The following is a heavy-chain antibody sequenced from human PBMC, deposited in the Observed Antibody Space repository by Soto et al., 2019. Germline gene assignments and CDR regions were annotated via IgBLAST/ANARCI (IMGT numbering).Heavy chain of an antibody. J-gene: IGHJ3*02. CDR3: ARAADRFDLVWGRNDALDI. CDR2: SRADNSHP. Sequence: QVQLLQSGPEVKKPGASVKVSCRAFGYRFTEFGISWVRQAPGQGLEWVGWSRADNSHPNYAKSLQGRVNVTTYTSSNTAYMELTSLTSADTAVYYCARAADRFDLVWGRNDALDIWGQGTLVFVSS. D-gene: IGHD3-16*01. V-gene: IGHV1-18*01. CDR1: GYRFTEFG.